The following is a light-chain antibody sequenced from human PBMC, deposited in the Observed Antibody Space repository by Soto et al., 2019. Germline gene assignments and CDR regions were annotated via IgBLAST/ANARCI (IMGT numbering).Light chain of an antibody. Sequence: IQRTQSRSTLSASVGDSVTITCRASQSISSYLNWYQQKPGKAPKLLIYAASSLQSGVPSRFSGSGSGTDFTLTISSLQPEDFATYYCQQSYSTPWTFGQGTKVDIK. CDR1: QSISSY. V-gene: IGKV1-39*01. CDR3: QQSYSTPWT. CDR2: AAS. J-gene: IGKJ1*01.